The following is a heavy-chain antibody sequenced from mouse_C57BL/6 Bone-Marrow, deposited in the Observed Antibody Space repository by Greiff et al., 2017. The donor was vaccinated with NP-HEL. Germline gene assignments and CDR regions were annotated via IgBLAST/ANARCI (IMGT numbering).Heavy chain of an antibody. CDR2: IRNRANGYTT. CDR3: ARSIYYYYAEDGFNARDL. J-gene: IGHJ4*01. CDR1: GFTFTDYY. D-gene: IGHD2-4*01. Sequence: EVQLVESGGGLVQPGGSLSLSCAASGFTFTDYYMSWVRQPPGKGLEWLGFIRNRANGYTTAYSVSVQGRITISRDNSHSILYLQMNALNTEDSVTYYGARSIYYYYAEDGFNARDLGGWGTAATV. V-gene: IGHV7-3*01.